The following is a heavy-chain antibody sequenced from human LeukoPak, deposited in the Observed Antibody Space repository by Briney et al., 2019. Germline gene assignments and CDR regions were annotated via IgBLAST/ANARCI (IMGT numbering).Heavy chain of an antibody. CDR3: ARHQLRGFLDDN. CDR2: ICYSGTT. D-gene: IGHD3-10*01. Sequence: PSETLSLTCTVSGGSISSDYWSWIRQPPGKGLEWIGCICYSGTTNYNPSLQSRVSISIDTSKKQFSLKLTSVTAADTAVYYCARHQLRGFLDDNWGQGALVTVSS. CDR1: GGSISSDY. V-gene: IGHV4-59*08. J-gene: IGHJ4*02.